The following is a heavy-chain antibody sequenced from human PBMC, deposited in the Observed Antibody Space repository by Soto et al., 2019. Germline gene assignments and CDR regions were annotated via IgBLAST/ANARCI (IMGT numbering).Heavy chain of an antibody. CDR1: GYTFTSYG. V-gene: IGHV1-18*01. D-gene: IGHD1-26*01. Sequence: GASVKVSCKASGYTFTSYGISWVRQAPGQGLEWMGWISAYNGNTNYAQKLQGRVTMTTDTSTSTAYVELRSLRSDDTAVYYCARDGRIVGATEDYYYYGMDVWGQGTTVTVSS. CDR3: ARDGRIVGATEDYYYYGMDV. J-gene: IGHJ6*02. CDR2: ISAYNGNT.